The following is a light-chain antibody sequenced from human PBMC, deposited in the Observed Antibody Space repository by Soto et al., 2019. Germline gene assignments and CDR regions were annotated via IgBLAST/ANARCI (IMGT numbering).Light chain of an antibody. J-gene: IGKJ4*01. Sequence: EVMITQSPATLSVSPGEGVTLSFRANQGIGDTLALYQHTPGQTPRLLICDTSSTATGLRARFSGSRSGPEFTLTLNSLQSEDFAIYYCQPYNNLPLPFGGGTKVDI. CDR2: DTS. CDR3: QPYNNLPLP. CDR1: QGIGDT. V-gene: IGKV3-15*01.